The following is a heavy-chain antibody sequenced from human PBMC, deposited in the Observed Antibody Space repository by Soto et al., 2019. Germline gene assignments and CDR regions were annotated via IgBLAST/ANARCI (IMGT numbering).Heavy chain of an antibody. J-gene: IGHJ6*02. V-gene: IGHV4-39*02. Sequence: SETLSLTCTVSGGSISSSNYYWGWIRQPPGKGLEWIGSIYYSGSTYYNPSLKSRVTISVDTSKNQFSLKLSSVTAADTAVYYCAREGVAPYYYYGMDVWGQGTPVTVSS. D-gene: IGHD5-12*01. CDR1: GGSISSSNYY. CDR2: IYYSGST. CDR3: AREGVAPYYYYGMDV.